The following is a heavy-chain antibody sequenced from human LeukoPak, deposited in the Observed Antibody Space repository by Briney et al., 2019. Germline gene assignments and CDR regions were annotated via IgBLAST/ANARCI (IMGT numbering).Heavy chain of an antibody. Sequence: GGSLRLSCAASGFTFSSYSMNWVRQAPGKGLEWVSAISGSGGSTYYADSVKGRFTISRDNSKNTLYLQMNNLRAEGTAVYYCAKTRGSGPFDYWGQGTLVTVSS. CDR3: AKTRGSGPFDY. CDR2: ISGSGGST. CDR1: GFTFSSYS. D-gene: IGHD3-10*01. V-gene: IGHV3-23*01. J-gene: IGHJ4*02.